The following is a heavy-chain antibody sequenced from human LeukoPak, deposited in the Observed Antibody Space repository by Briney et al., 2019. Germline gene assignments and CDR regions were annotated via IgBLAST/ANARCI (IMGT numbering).Heavy chain of an antibody. CDR1: GFTFDDYA. CDR3: AKGRELLGAFDI. J-gene: IGHJ3*02. Sequence: GRSLRLSCAASGFTFDDYAMHWVRQAPGKGLEWVSGISWNSGSIGYADSVKGRFTISGDNAKNSLYLQMNSLRAEDTALYYCAKGRELLGAFDIWGQGTMVTVSS. D-gene: IGHD1-26*01. V-gene: IGHV3-9*01. CDR2: ISWNSGSI.